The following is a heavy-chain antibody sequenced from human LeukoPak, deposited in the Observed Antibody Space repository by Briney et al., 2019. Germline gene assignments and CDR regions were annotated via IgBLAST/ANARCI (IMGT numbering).Heavy chain of an antibody. Sequence: PSETLSLTCTVSGVTISSYYWSWIRQPPGKGLEWIGYIYYSGSTNYNSPLKSRVTISVDTSKNQFSLKLSAVTAADTAEYYCARVLGGYYWYYYYYMDVWGKGTTVTVSS. CDR1: GVTISSYY. J-gene: IGHJ6*03. D-gene: IGHD3-22*01. CDR2: IYYSGST. V-gene: IGHV4-59*01. CDR3: ARVLGGYYWYYYYYMDV.